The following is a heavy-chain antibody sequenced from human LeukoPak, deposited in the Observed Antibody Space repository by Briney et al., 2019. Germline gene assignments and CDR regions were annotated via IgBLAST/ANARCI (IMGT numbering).Heavy chain of an antibody. V-gene: IGHV4-39*01. Sequence: SETLSLTCTVSGGSISSSSYYWGWIRQPPGKGLEWIGSGYNTGSTYYNPSLKSRVTISVDTSKNQFSLKLSSVTAADTAVYYCARQKYCSGTSCYHVDYWGQGALVIVSS. J-gene: IGHJ4*02. CDR3: ARQKYCSGTSCYHVDY. D-gene: IGHD2-2*01. CDR1: GGSISSSSYY. CDR2: GYNTGST.